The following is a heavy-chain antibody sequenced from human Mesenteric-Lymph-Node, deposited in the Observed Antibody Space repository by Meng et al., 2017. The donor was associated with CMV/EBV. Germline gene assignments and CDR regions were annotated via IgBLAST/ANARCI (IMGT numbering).Heavy chain of an antibody. CDR3: ARVDCSSTSCYTRYYYYGMDV. CDR1: GFTLSDYY. CDR2: ISYDGSNK. J-gene: IGHJ6*02. Sequence: GESLKISCAASGFTLSDYYMDWVRQAPGKGLEWVAVISYDGSNKYYADSVKGRFTISRDNSKNTLYLQMNSLRAEDTAVYYCARVDCSSTSCYTRYYYYGMDVWGQGTTVTVSS. D-gene: IGHD2-2*02. V-gene: IGHV3-30-3*01.